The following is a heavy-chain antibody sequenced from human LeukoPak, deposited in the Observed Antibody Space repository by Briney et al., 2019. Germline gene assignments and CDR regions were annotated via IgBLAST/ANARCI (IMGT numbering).Heavy chain of an antibody. Sequence: PGGSLRLSCAASGFAFSSYWMHWVRQAPGKGLVWVSRINSDGSSTIYADSVKGRFTISRDNAKNTLYLQMNSLRAEDTAVYYCARYGDYGGGTLGSWGQGTPVTVSS. CDR3: ARYGDYGGGTLGS. CDR1: GFAFSSYW. J-gene: IGHJ5*02. D-gene: IGHD4-17*01. V-gene: IGHV3-74*01. CDR2: INSDGSST.